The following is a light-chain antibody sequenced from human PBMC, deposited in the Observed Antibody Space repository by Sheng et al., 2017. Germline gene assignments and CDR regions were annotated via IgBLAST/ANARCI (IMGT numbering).Light chain of an antibody. CDR3: QQYDNLPWT. Sequence: DIQMTQSPSSLSASVGDRVTITCQASQDISKYLNWYQQKAGKAPKLLIYDASNLETGVPSRFSGSGSGTDFSFTISSLQPEDIATYYCQQYDNLPWTFGQGTKVELK. J-gene: IGKJ1*01. CDR2: DAS. V-gene: IGKV1-33*01. CDR1: QDISKY.